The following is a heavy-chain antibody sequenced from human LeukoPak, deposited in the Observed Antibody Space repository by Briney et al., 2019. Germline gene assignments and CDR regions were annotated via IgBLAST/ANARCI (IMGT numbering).Heavy chain of an antibody. CDR1: GGSISSSSYY. V-gene: IGHV4-39*07. CDR2: IYYSGST. CDR3: ARDTDTGYSSSRTGFDP. Sequence: SETLSLTCTVSGGSISSSSYYWGWIRQPPGKGLEWIGSIYYSGSTYYNPSLKSRVTMSVDTSKNQFSLKLSSVTAADTAVYYCARDTDTGYSSSRTGFDPWGQGTLVTVSS. J-gene: IGHJ5*02. D-gene: IGHD6-13*01.